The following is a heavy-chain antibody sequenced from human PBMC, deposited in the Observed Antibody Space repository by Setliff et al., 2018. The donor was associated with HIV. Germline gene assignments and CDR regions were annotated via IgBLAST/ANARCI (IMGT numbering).Heavy chain of an antibody. J-gene: IGHJ5*02. V-gene: IGHV4-39*07. CDR1: GGSINSNSYY. Sequence: KPSETLSLTCTVSGGSINSNSYYWGWIRQPPGRGLEYIGTIYYSGSTYYKPSLKSRVTISVDTSKNQFSLNLFSVTAADTAVYYCARPRRVRSRAWYWFDIWGQGTLVTVSS. CDR2: IYYSGST. D-gene: IGHD6-19*01. CDR3: ARPRRVRSRAWYWFDI.